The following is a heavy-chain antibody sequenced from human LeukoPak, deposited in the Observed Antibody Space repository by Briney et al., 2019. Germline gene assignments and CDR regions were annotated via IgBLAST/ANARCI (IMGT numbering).Heavy chain of an antibody. J-gene: IGHJ4*02. V-gene: IGHV3-7*01. CDR1: GFIFSTYW. Sequence: GGSLRLSCAASGFIFSTYWMSWVRQAPGKGLEWVANIKQDGSEKYYVDSVKGRFTISRDNAKNSLYLQMNSLRAEDTAVYYCARDRFEDYGDTELGYWGQGTLVTVSS. CDR2: IKQDGSEK. CDR3: ARDRFEDYGDTELGY. D-gene: IGHD4-17*01.